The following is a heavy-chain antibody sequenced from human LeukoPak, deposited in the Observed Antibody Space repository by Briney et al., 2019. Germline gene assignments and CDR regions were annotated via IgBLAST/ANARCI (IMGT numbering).Heavy chain of an antibody. CDR1: GGSIRSDNYY. V-gene: IGHV4-39*01. J-gene: IGHJ4*02. Sequence: PSETLSLTCTLSGGSIRSDNYYWGWVRQSPGKGLEWIANIYYNVRTYYNPSLKSRVAVSVDTSKIQFSLSLSSATAADTAVYYCARVFYDTSAAFDYWGQGILVTVSS. D-gene: IGHD3-22*01. CDR2: IYYNVRT. CDR3: ARVFYDTSAAFDY.